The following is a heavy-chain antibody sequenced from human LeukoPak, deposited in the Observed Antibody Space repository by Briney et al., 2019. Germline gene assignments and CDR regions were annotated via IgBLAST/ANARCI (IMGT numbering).Heavy chain of an antibody. Sequence: ASVKVSCKASGYTFTGYYMHWVRQAPGQGLEWMGWINPNSGGTNYAQKFQGRVTMTRDTSISTAYMELSRLRSGDTAVYYCASYSGWSVEYYFDYWGQGTLVTVSS. CDR2: INPNSGGT. J-gene: IGHJ4*02. V-gene: IGHV1-2*02. D-gene: IGHD6-19*01. CDR1: GYTFTGYY. CDR3: ASYSGWSVEYYFDY.